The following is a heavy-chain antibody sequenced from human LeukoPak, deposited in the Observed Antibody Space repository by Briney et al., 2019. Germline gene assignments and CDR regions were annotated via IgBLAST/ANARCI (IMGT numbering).Heavy chain of an antibody. Sequence: ASVKVSCKASGGTFSSYAISWVRQAPGQGLEWMGGIISIFGTANYAQKFQGRVTITADESTSTAYMELSSLRSEDTAVYYCARTRPYCSGGSCYRSFDYWGQGTLVTVSS. J-gene: IGHJ4*02. D-gene: IGHD2-15*01. CDR3: ARTRPYCSGGSCYRSFDY. CDR2: IISIFGTA. V-gene: IGHV1-69*13. CDR1: GGTFSSYA.